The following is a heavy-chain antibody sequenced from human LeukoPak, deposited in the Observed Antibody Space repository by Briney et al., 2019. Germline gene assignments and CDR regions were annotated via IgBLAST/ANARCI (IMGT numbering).Heavy chain of an antibody. CDR2: INPNSGGT. CDR1: GYTFTGYY. CDR3: ARLQWRGDSSGYSY. J-gene: IGHJ4*02. D-gene: IGHD3-22*01. V-gene: IGHV1-2*02. Sequence: ASVTVSCKASGYTFTGYYMHWVRQAPGQGREWMGWINPNSGGTNYAQKFQGRVTMTRDTSISTAYMELSRLRSDDTAVYYCARLQWRGDSSGYSYWGQGTLVTVSS.